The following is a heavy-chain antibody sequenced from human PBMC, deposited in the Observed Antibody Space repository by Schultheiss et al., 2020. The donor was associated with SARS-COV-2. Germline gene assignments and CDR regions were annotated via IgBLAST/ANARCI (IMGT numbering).Heavy chain of an antibody. Sequence: GGSLRLSCAASGFTFSSYWMHWVRQAPGKGLVWVSRINSDGSSTSYADSVKGRFTISRDNSKNTLYLQMNSLRAEDTAVYYCARDYGFWSGYPLDYWGQGTLVTVSS. CDR3: ARDYGFWSGYPLDY. CDR2: INSDGSST. V-gene: IGHV3-74*01. J-gene: IGHJ4*02. CDR1: GFTFSSYW. D-gene: IGHD3-3*01.